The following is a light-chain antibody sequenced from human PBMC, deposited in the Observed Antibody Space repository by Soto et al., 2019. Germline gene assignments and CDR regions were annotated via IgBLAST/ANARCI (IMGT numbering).Light chain of an antibody. CDR2: GAS. Sequence: EKVMTQSPATLSMSPGERATLSCRASQSVNNFLPWYQQKPGQAPRLLIYGASTRATGIPARFSGSGSGTEFTLTISSLQSEDFAVYYCQQYSNWPSWTFGQGTKVEVK. CDR3: QQYSNWPSWT. V-gene: IGKV3-15*01. CDR1: QSVNNF. J-gene: IGKJ1*01.